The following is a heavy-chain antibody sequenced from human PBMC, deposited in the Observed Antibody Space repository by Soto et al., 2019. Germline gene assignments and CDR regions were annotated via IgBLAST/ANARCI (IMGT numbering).Heavy chain of an antibody. CDR3: ARGPGDYVWGSYRYCDY. J-gene: IGHJ4*02. CDR2: IYYSGST. CDR1: GGSVSSGSYY. D-gene: IGHD3-16*02. Sequence: QVQLQESGPGLVKPSETLSLTCTVSGGSVSSGSYYWSWIRQPPGKGLEWIGYIYYSGSTNYNPSLKSRVTISVDTSKNQFSLKLSSVTAADTAVYYCARGPGDYVWGSYRYCDYWGQGTLVTVSS. V-gene: IGHV4-61*01.